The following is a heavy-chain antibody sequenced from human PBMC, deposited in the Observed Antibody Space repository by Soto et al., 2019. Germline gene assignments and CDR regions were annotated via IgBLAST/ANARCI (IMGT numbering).Heavy chain of an antibody. J-gene: IGHJ6*02. CDR3: VRERPDIVVVVAAISDQYYGMDV. Sequence: QVQLVQSGAEVKKPGSSVKVSCKASGGTFSSYAISWVRQAPGQGLEWMGGIIPIFGTANYAQKFQGRVTITADESTSTAYMELSSLRSEDTAVHYCVRERPDIVVVVAAISDQYYGMDVWGQGTTVTVSS. V-gene: IGHV1-69*01. CDR1: GGTFSSYA. D-gene: IGHD2-15*01. CDR2: IIPIFGTA.